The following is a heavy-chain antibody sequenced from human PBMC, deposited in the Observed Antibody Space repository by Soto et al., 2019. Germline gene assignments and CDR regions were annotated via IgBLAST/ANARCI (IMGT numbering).Heavy chain of an antibody. J-gene: IGHJ4*02. CDR3: ALRAGPL. Sequence: PGGSLRLSCAGSGFSFRTYSMNWVRQAPGEGLVWISYISSSSNTIYYADSVKGRFTISRDNAKNSLYLQMNSLRAEDTAVYYCALRAGPLGGQGTLVTVSS. CDR1: GFSFRTYS. D-gene: IGHD6-13*01. CDR2: ISSSSNTI. V-gene: IGHV3-48*01.